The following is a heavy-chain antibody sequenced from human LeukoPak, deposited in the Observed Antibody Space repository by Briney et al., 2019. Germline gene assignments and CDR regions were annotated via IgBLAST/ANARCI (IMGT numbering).Heavy chain of an antibody. J-gene: IGHJ4*02. D-gene: IGHD2-8*01. CDR3: ARGYCTNGVCPSLDY. V-gene: IGHV3-30*04. CDR1: GFTFSSYA. Sequence: GGSLRLSCAASGFTFSSYAMHWVRQAPDKGLEWVAVISYDGSNKYYADSVKGRFTISRDNSKNTLYLQMNSLRAEDTAVYYCARGYCTNGVCPSLDYWGQGTLVTVSS. CDR2: ISYDGSNK.